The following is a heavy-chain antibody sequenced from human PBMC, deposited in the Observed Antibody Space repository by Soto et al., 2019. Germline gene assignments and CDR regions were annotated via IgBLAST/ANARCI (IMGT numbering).Heavy chain of an antibody. D-gene: IGHD2-15*01. CDR1: GGSFSGYY. CDR2: INHSGST. Sequence: SETLSLTCAVYGGSFSGYYWSWIRQPPGKGLEWIGEINHSGSTNYNPSLKSRVTISVDTSKNQFSLKLSSVTAADTAVYYCARGGLGYCSFCSCYSSDNWFDPCGQGTLVTVSS. CDR3: ARGGLGYCSFCSCYSSDNWFDP. J-gene: IGHJ5*02. V-gene: IGHV4-34*01.